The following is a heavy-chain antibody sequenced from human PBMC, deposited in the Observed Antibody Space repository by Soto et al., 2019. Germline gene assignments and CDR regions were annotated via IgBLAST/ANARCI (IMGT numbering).Heavy chain of an antibody. D-gene: IGHD6-19*01. CDR3: ARDRSSSWYNGTFYFDS. CDR1: GGTFTPYD. V-gene: IGHV1-69*06. CDR2: IIPLFDAT. J-gene: IGHJ4*02. Sequence: VQLVQSGAEVRKPGSSVKVSCQASGGTFTPYDISWVRLAPGQGLEWRGGIIPLFDATKYAQKIQGRVTITADKSKGTAYMEVSSLRSEDTAMYYCARDRSSSWYNGTFYFDSWGQGTLVTVSS.